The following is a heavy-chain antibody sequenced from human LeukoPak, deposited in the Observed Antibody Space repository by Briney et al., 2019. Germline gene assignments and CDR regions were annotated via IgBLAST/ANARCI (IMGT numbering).Heavy chain of an antibody. CDR1: GFTFSSYW. V-gene: IGHV3-74*01. CDR3: SSGYYYGGFDS. D-gene: IGHD3-22*01. CDR2: INSDGSST. J-gene: IGHJ4*02. Sequence: PGGSLRLSCAASGFTFSSYWMHWVRQAPGKGLVWVSRINSDGSSTSYADSVKGRFTISRDNAKNTLYLQMKSLRAEATAVYYCSSGYYYGGFDSWGQGTLVTVSS.